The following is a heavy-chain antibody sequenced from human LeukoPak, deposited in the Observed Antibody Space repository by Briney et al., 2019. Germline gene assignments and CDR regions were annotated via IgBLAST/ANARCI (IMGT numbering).Heavy chain of an antibody. J-gene: IGHJ6*02. CDR1: GSTLDDYA. D-gene: IGHD5-18*01. V-gene: IGHV3-43*02. CDR2: ISGDGGST. Sequence: PGGSLRLSCAASGSTLDDYAMHCVRQAPGKGLDSVSLISGDGGSTYYADSVKGRFTISRDNSKHSLYLQMNSLRTEDTALYYCAKDTQYSYGFGYYYGMDVWGQGTTVTVSS. CDR3: AKDTQYSYGFGYYYGMDV.